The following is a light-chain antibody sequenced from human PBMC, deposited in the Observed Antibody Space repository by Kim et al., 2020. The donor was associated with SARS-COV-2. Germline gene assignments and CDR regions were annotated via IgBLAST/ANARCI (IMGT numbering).Light chain of an antibody. Sequence: EIVLTQSPGTLSLSPGERGTLSCRASQSVSSSYLGWYQQKPGQAPRLVIYGASNRATGIPDRFSGSGSGTDFTLTISRLEPEDFAVYYCQHFGASGLTFGGGTKVDIK. V-gene: IGKV3-20*01. CDR3: QHFGASGLT. CDR2: GAS. CDR1: QSVSSSY. J-gene: IGKJ4*01.